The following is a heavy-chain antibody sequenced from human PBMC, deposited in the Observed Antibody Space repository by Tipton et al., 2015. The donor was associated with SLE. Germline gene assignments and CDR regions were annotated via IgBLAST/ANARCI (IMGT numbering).Heavy chain of an antibody. CDR2: IYQSGLT. J-gene: IGHJ2*01. V-gene: IGHV4-59*02. CDR1: GGSVGSYY. CDR3: ARRGSWWYFDL. Sequence: TLSLTCDVSGGSVGSYYWSWVRQIPGKGLEWIGYIYQSGLTALNPSLESRITLSIDTSRNQFSLKLTSMSAADTAVYYCARRGSWWYFDLWGRGTLVTVSS. D-gene: IGHD1-26*01.